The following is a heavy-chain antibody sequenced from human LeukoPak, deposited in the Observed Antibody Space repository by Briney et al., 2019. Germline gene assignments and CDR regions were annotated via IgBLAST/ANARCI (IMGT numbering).Heavy chain of an antibody. CDR3: ARVRLGHYYDSSGYYWAAVSDFDY. D-gene: IGHD3-22*01. CDR1: GYTFTSYG. J-gene: IGHJ4*02. CDR2: ISAYNGNT. Sequence: WASVKVSCKASGYTFTSYGISWVRQAPGQGLEWMGWISAYNGNTNYAQKLQGRVTMTTDTSTSTAYMELRSLRSDDTAVYYCARVRLGHYYDSSGYYWAAVSDFDYWGQGTLVTVSS. V-gene: IGHV1-18*01.